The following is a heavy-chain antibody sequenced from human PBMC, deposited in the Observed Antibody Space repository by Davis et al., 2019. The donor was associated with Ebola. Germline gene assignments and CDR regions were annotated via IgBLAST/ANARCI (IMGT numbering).Heavy chain of an antibody. CDR3: ARGLFWSGLDV. V-gene: IGHV4-34*01. CDR2: INHHGIT. J-gene: IGHJ6*02. CDR1: GGSFSGYY. Sequence: MPSETLSLTCAVYGGSFSGYYWSWIRQPPGKGLEWMGEINHHGITSYNPSLKSRVSTSVDTSKKQFSLKVTSVTAADTAVYYCARGLFWSGLDVWGQGTTVTVSS. D-gene: IGHD1-1*01.